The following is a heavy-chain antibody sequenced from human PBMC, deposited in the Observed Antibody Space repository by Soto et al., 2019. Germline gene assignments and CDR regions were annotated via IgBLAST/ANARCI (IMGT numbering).Heavy chain of an antibody. Sequence: GGSLRLSCAASGFKFSNYAMSWVRQAPGKGLEWVSLISATGGGTYYADSVKGRFTISRDNSHNTLYLQVHSLTAEDTAVYYYAKDRRAGGNSAFYFDFWGQGAQVTVSS. V-gene: IGHV3-23*01. CDR1: GFKFSNYA. CDR3: AKDRRAGGNSAFYFDF. J-gene: IGHJ4*02. D-gene: IGHD3-16*01. CDR2: ISATGGGT.